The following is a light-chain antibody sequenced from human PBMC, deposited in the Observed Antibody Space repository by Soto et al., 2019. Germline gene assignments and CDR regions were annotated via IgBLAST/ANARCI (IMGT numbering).Light chain of an antibody. CDR1: TGAVTSGFY. Sequence: QAVVTQEPSLTVSPGGTVTLTCASSTGAVTSGFYPNWFQQKPGQAPRAVIYSATHRHYWTPARFSGSLLGGKAALTLAGAQPEDEAEYYCLLYYGAAQLVLGGGTKLTVL. CDR2: SAT. J-gene: IGLJ3*02. CDR3: LLYYGAAQLV. V-gene: IGLV7-43*01.